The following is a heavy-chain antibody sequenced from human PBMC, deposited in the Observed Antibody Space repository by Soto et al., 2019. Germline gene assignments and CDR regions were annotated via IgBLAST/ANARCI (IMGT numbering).Heavy chain of an antibody. CDR1: GGSFSANY. CDR2: INHAGST. CDR3: ATGGLFAV. D-gene: IGHD3-3*01. V-gene: IGHV4-34*01. J-gene: IGHJ4*02. Sequence: QVQLRQWGAGFLKPSETLSLTCGIYGGSFSANYWSWIRQSPGKGLEWLGEINHAGSTDYTPSLKSRVTISADTSKNQCSLNLTSVTAADTAVYDCATGGLFAVWGQGTPVTVSS.